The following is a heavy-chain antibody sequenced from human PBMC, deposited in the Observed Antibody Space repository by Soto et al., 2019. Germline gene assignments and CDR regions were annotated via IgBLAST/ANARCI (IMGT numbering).Heavy chain of an antibody. Sequence: QDQLVQSGAEVKKPGASVKVSCKASGYTFSSYGISWVRQAPGQGLEWLGWISASTSKTKYAQKFQGRVTMTTDRYTSTVDMELRGLRSDDTAVYYCARVEAAMSGHWFDPWGQGTLVTVSS. D-gene: IGHD2-2*01. CDR1: GYTFSSYG. V-gene: IGHV1-18*01. CDR2: ISASTSKT. CDR3: ARVEAAMSGHWFDP. J-gene: IGHJ5*02.